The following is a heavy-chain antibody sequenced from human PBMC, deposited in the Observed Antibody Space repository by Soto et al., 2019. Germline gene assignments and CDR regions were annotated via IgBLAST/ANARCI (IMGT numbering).Heavy chain of an antibody. CDR1: GFTFSSYG. CDR2: IWYDGSNK. Sequence: PGGSLRLSCAASGFTFSSYGMHWVRQAPGKGLEWVAVIWYDGSNKYYADSVKGRFTISRDNSKNTLYLQMNSLRAEDTAVYYCARDAVAGLYYYYGMDVWGQGTTVTVSS. D-gene: IGHD6-19*01. CDR3: ARDAVAGLYYYYGMDV. J-gene: IGHJ6*02. V-gene: IGHV3-33*01.